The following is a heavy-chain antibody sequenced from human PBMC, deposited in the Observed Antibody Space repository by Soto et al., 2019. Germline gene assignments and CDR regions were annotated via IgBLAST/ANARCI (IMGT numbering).Heavy chain of an antibody. D-gene: IGHD3-3*01. CDR2: IYHSGTA. Sequence: QVQLQESGPGLVKPSGTLSLTCAVSGDSISNNNCWNWVRHPPGKGLEWIGEIYHSGTANYNPSLKSRVTISLDKSNNQFSLTLNSVTAADTAVYYCARRRITTFGVVITGYGMDVWGRGTTVTVSS. CDR3: ARRRITTFGVVITGYGMDV. J-gene: IGHJ6*02. V-gene: IGHV4-4*02. CDR1: GDSISNNNC.